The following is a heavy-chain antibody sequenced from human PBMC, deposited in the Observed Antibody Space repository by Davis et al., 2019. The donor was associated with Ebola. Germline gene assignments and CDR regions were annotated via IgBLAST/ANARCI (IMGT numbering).Heavy chain of an antibody. D-gene: IGHD1-1*01. J-gene: IGHJ4*02. CDR1: AYTFTNYG. Sequence: ASVKVSCKASAYTFTNYGITWVRQAPGQGLEWMGWINPHNGNTNYAQNVQGRVTMTTDPSTTTAYMEVGSLKSDDTAVYYCARAQFPTTSDHWGQGTLVTVSS. CDR3: ARAQFPTTSDH. V-gene: IGHV1-18*04. CDR2: INPHNGNT.